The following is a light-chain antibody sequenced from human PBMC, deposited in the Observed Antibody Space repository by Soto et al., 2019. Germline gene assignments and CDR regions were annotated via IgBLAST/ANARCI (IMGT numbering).Light chain of an antibody. CDR2: EVT. Sequence: QSVLTQPASVSGSPGQSITISCTGSISDVGGFDFVSWYQQEPGKAPKLMIYEVTYRPSGVSDRFSGSKSGNTASLTISGLQPEDEAYNYCSSYTITSTLVVFGGGTKLTVL. V-gene: IGLV2-14*01. CDR3: SSYTITSTLVV. CDR1: ISDVGGFDF. J-gene: IGLJ2*01.